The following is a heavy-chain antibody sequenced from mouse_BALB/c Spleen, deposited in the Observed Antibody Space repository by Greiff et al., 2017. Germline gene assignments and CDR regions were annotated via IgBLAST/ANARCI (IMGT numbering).Heavy chain of an antibody. CDR1: GFNIKDYY. Sequence: DVKLVESGAELVRSGASVKLSCTASGFNIKDYYMHWVKQRPEQGLEWIGWIDPENGDTEYAPKFQGKATMTADTSSNTAYLQLSSLTSEDTAVYYCNARGLFAYWGQGTLVTVSA. J-gene: IGHJ3*01. V-gene: IGHV14-4*02. CDR3: NARGLFAY. CDR2: IDPENGDT.